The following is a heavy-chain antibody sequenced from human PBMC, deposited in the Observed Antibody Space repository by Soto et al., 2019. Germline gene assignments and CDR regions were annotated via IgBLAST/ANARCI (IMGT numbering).Heavy chain of an antibody. D-gene: IGHD3-22*01. CDR2: ISAYNGNT. Sequence: VASVKVSCKASGYTFTSYGISWVRQAPGQGLEWMGWISAYNGNTNYAQKLQGRVTMTTDTSTSTAYMELRSLRSDDTAVYYCARTRHDDYSDSSGYSDYCGQGTLVTVSS. CDR1: GYTFTSYG. J-gene: IGHJ4*02. CDR3: ARTRHDDYSDSSGYSDY. V-gene: IGHV1-18*01.